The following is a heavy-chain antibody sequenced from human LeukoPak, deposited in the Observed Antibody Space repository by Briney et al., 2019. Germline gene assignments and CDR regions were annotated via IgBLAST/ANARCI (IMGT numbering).Heavy chain of an antibody. CDR2: IHDSGST. CDR3: ARGYGSGSYYYGWFDP. J-gene: IGHJ5*02. CDR1: GGSISSGDYH. V-gene: IGHV4-30-4*01. D-gene: IGHD3-10*01. Sequence: SETLSLTCAVSGGSISSGDYHWNWIRQSPGKGLEWIGFIHDSGSTYYNPSLKSRLTISVDMSKKQISLKLSSVTAADTAVYYCARGYGSGSYYYGWFDPWGQGTLVTVSS.